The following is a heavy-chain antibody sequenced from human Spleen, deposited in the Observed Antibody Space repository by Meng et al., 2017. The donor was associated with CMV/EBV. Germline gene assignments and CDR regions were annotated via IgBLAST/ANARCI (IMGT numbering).Heavy chain of an antibody. J-gene: IGHJ4*02. Sequence: SVKVSCKASGGTFSSYAISWVRQAPGQGLEWMGGIIPIFGTANYAQKFQGRVTITTDESTSTAYMELSSLRSEDTAVYYCARGGLQLVRGPFDFWGQGTLVTVSS. CDR1: GGTFSSYA. V-gene: IGHV1-69*05. D-gene: IGHD4-11*01. CDR2: IIPIFGTA. CDR3: ARGGLQLVRGPFDF.